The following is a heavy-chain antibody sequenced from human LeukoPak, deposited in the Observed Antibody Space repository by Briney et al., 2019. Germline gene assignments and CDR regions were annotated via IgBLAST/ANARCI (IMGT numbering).Heavy chain of an antibody. V-gene: IGHV3-30*02. CDR1: GFTFSSYG. Sequence: GGSLRLSCAASGFTFSSYGMHWVRQAPGKGLEWVAFIRYDGSNKYYADSVKGRFTISRDNSKNTLYLQMNSLRAEDTAVYYCAKSGCSSTSCAYAFDIWGQGTMVTVSS. D-gene: IGHD2-2*01. CDR3: AKSGCSSTSCAYAFDI. CDR2: IRYDGSNK. J-gene: IGHJ3*02.